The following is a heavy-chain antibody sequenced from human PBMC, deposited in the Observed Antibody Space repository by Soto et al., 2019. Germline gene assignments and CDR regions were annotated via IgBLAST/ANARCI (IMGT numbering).Heavy chain of an antibody. Sequence: SETLSLTCTVSGGSISSGGYYWSWIRQHPGKGLERIGYIYYSGSTYYTPSLKSRVTISVDTSKNQFSLKLSSVTAADTAVYYCARERPYYYGSGSYLDYWGQGTLVTVSS. J-gene: IGHJ4*02. CDR2: IYYSGST. D-gene: IGHD3-10*01. CDR3: ARERPYYYGSGSYLDY. V-gene: IGHV4-31*03. CDR1: GGSISSGGYY.